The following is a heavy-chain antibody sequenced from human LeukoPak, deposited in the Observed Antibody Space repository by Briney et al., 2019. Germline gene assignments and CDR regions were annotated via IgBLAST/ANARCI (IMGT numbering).Heavy chain of an antibody. V-gene: IGHV3-74*01. Sequence: GRSLRLSCAASGFTFSSYWMHWVRQAPGKGLVWVSRINSDGSSTSYADSVKGRFTISRDNSKNTLYLQMNSLRAEDTAVYYCAREGFVVVPAAIIGWFDPWGQGTLVTVSS. D-gene: IGHD2-2*02. CDR2: INSDGSST. J-gene: IGHJ5*02. CDR3: AREGFVVVPAAIIGWFDP. CDR1: GFTFSSYW.